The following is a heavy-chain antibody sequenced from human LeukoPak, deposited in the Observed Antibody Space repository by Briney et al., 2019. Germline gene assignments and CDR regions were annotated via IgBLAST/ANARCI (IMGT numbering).Heavy chain of an antibody. Sequence: SETLSLTCTVSGGSISSYYWSWIQQPTGKGLEWIGRIYTSGSTNYNPSLKSRVTMSVDTSKNQFSLKLSSVTAADTAVYYCTTAMEVTAILYFQHWGQGTLVTVSS. D-gene: IGHD2-21*02. J-gene: IGHJ1*01. CDR3: TTAMEVTAILYFQH. V-gene: IGHV4-4*07. CDR1: GGSISSYY. CDR2: IYTSGST.